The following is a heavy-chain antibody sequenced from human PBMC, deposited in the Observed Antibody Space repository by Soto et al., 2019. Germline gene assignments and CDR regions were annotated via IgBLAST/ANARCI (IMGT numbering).Heavy chain of an antibody. CDR2: MFYTGST. CDR3: ARQEGYLGDSLTY. V-gene: IGHV4-39*01. D-gene: IGHD5-18*01. J-gene: IGHJ4*02. CDR1: GGSLSSGNYY. Sequence: SETLSLTCTVSGGSLSSGNYYWGWIRQPPGKGLEWIGYMFYTGSTYYSPSLKSRVTISVDTSKHQFSLKLISMTAADTAVYYCARQEGYLGDSLTYWGQGTLVTVSS.